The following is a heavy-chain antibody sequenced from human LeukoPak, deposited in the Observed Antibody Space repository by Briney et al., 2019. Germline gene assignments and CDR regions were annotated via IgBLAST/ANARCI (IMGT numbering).Heavy chain of an antibody. V-gene: IGHV4-59*01. Sequence: PSETQSLTCTVSGGSISSYYWSWIRQPPGKGLEWIGYIYYSGSTNYNPSLKSRVTISVDTSKNQFSLKLSSVTAADTAVYYCAIAPAEAAPFDYWGQGTLVTVSS. CDR2: IYYSGST. CDR3: AIAPAEAAPFDY. D-gene: IGHD6-6*01. J-gene: IGHJ4*02. CDR1: GGSISSYY.